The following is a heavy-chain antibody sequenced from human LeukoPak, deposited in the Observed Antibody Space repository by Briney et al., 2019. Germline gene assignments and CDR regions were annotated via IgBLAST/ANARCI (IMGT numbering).Heavy chain of an antibody. CDR2: IYYSGST. V-gene: IGHV4-39*07. D-gene: IGHD6-13*01. CDR3: ARGGQLVLYKWFDP. CDR1: GGSISSSSYY. J-gene: IGHJ5*02. Sequence: SETLSLTCTVSGGSISSSSYYWGWIRQPPGKGLEWIGSIYYSGSTYYNPSLKSRVTISVDTSKNQFSLKLSSVTAADTAVYYCARGGQLVLYKWFDPWGQGTLVTVSS.